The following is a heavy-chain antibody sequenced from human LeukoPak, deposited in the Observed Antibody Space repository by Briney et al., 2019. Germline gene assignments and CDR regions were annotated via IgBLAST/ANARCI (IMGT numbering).Heavy chain of an antibody. CDR1: GFTFSNYA. CDR3: VKGFVHPTYYFDY. CDR2: ITGSGDGT. D-gene: IGHD3-10*01. V-gene: IGHV3-23*01. J-gene: IGHJ4*02. Sequence: PGGSLRLSCAASGFTFSNYAMMWVRQALGKRLEWVSSITGSGDGTYYADSVRGRFTISRDNSENTLYLQLNSLRADDTAVYFCVKGFVHPTYYFDYWGQGTLVTVSS.